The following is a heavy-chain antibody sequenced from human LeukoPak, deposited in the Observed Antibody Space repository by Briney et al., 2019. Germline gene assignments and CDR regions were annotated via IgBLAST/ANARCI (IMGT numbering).Heavy chain of an antibody. CDR2: ISGSGGST. J-gene: IGHJ6*02. CDR3: AKDLYYYGSGPDYGMDV. D-gene: IGHD3-10*01. CDR1: GFTFSSYA. V-gene: IGHV3-23*01. Sequence: GGSPRLSCAASGFTFSSYAMSWVRQAPGKGLEWVSAISGSGGSTYYADSVKGRFTISRDNSKNTLYLQMNSLRAEDTAVYYCAKDLYYYGSGPDYGMDVWGQGTTVTVSS.